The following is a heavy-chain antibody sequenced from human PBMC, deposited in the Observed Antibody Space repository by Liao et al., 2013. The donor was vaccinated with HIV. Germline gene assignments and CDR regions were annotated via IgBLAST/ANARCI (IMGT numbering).Heavy chain of an antibody. J-gene: IGHJ3*01. CDR2: IDYSGST. CDR1: GGSIRSRGYY. Sequence: QLQLQESGPGLVKPSETLSLTCSVSGGSIRSRGYYWGWIRQLPGKGLEWTGSIDYSGSTYYNPSLKSRVTISTDTSKNQLSLKVSSVTAADMAVYYCARANWGSWGHDAFDVWGHGDNGHRLF. CDR3: ARANWGSWGHDAFDV. D-gene: IGHD7-27*01. V-gene: IGHV4-39*07.